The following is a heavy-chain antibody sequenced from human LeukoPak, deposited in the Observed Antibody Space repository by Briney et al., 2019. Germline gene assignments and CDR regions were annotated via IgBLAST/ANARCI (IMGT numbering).Heavy chain of an antibody. V-gene: IGHV4-59*10. CDR3: ARDIIAVPNHNWFDP. CDR2: IYTSGST. CDR1: GGSFSGYY. D-gene: IGHD2-15*01. J-gene: IGHJ5*02. Sequence: PSETLSLTCAVYGGSFSGYYWSWIRQPPGKGLEWIGRIYTSGSTNYNPSLKSRVTMSVDTSKNQFSLKLSSVTAADTAVYYCARDIIAVPNHNWFDPWGQGTLVTVSS.